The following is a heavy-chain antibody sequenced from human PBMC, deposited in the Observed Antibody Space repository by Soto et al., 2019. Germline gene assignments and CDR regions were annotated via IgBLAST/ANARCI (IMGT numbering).Heavy chain of an antibody. D-gene: IGHD2-8*01. J-gene: IGHJ6*03. CDR3: ARLACTNGVCYDFYYYYMDV. V-gene: IGHV3-33*01. CDR1: GFTFSSYG. CDR2: IWYDGSNK. Sequence: QVQLVESGGGVVQPGRSLRLSCAASGFTFSSYGMHWVRQAPGKGLEWVAVIWYDGSNKYYADSVKGRFTISRDNSKNTLYLQMNSQRAEDTAVYYCARLACTNGVCYDFYYYYMDVWGKGTTVTVSS.